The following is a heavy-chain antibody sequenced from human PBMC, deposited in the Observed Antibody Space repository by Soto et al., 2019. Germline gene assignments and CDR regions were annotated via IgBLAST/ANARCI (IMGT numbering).Heavy chain of an antibody. CDR1: GFTFSSYG. J-gene: IGHJ6*03. CDR3: AKDSRVVVAATNYYYYYMDV. Sequence: GGSLRLSCAASGFTFSSYGMHWVRQAPGKGLELVAVISYDGSNKYYADSVKGRFTISRDNSKNTLYLQMNSLRAEDTAVYYCAKDSRVVVAATNYYYYYMDVWGKGTTVTVSS. V-gene: IGHV3-30*18. CDR2: ISYDGSNK. D-gene: IGHD2-15*01.